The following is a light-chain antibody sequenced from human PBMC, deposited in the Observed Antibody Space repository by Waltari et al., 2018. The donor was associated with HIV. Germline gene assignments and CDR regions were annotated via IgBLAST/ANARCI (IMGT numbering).Light chain of an antibody. CDR2: GNK. Sequence: QSVLTQPPSVSGAPGQRVNLSCTGSNSSLGARFEFPWYQQFPGASPQLIIHGNKNRPSGVPDRFSGSKSGTSASLAITGLQADDEADYYCQSYDSSVNGLVIFGGGTQLTVL. CDR3: QSYDSSVNGLVI. J-gene: IGLJ2*01. CDR1: NSSLGARFE. V-gene: IGLV1-40*01.